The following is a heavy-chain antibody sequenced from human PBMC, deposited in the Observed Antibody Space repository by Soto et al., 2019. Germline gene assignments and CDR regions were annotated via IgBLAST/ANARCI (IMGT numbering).Heavy chain of an antibody. CDR1: GLTLSKYW. D-gene: IGHD2-21*01. V-gene: IGHV3-74*01. CDR3: SVVVIAETRNSLGY. J-gene: IGHJ4*02. Sequence: GGSLRLSCAASGLTLSKYWMHWVRQAPGKGLVWVSRINSDGRSTSYVDSVKGRFTISRDNAKNTLYLEMNSLRAEDTAVYYCSVVVIAETRNSLGYWGQGTQVTVSS. CDR2: INSDGRST.